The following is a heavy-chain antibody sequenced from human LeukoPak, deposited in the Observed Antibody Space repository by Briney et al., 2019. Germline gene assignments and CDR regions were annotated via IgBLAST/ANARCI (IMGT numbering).Heavy chain of an antibody. J-gene: IGHJ4*02. Sequence: SVKVSCKASGGTFSSYAISWVRQAPGQGLEWMGGIIPIFGTANYAQKFQGRVTITADESTSTAYMELSSLRSEDTAAYYCARARMGYETIDYWGQGTLVTVSS. CDR2: IIPIFGTA. CDR1: GGTFSSYA. CDR3: ARARMGYETIDY. D-gene: IGHD2-2*01. V-gene: IGHV1-69*13.